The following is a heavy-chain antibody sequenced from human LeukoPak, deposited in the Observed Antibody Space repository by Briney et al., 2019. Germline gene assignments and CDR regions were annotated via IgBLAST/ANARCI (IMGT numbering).Heavy chain of an antibody. CDR2: ITGSGGST. CDR3: AKYLRYLDY. J-gene: IGHJ4*02. CDR1: GFTFSSYA. Sequence: GESLRLSCAASGFTFSSYAMSWVRQAPGKGLEWVSTITGSGGSTYYADSVKGRFTISRVDSKNTLDLQMNSLRAEDTAVYYCAKYLRYLDYWGQGTLVTVSS. D-gene: IGHD2-8*01. V-gene: IGHV3-23*01.